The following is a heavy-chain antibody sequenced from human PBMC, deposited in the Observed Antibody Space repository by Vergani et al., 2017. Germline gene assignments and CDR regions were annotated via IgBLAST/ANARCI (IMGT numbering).Heavy chain of an antibody. CDR1: GYSISRGYH. CDR2: VFHSGSA. CDR3: ARQFWVSQGVGAFET. D-gene: IGHD3-16*01. J-gene: IGHJ3*02. V-gene: IGHV4-38-2*02. Sequence: QVQIQESGPGLVKPSETLSLTCSVPGYSISRGYHWGWIRQPPGKGLEWIAAVFHSGSAYYNPSLRRRVTISVETSKNQFSLWLTTLTAADTAVYYWARQFWVSQGVGAFETWGRGTEVSVSS.